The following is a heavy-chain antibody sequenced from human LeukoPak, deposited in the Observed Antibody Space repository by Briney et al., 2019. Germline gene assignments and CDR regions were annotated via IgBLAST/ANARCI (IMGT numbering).Heavy chain of an antibody. CDR2: ISSSGSTI. D-gene: IGHD4-11*01. CDR1: GFTFSSYE. V-gene: IGHV3-48*03. CDR3: ARVIAGNYWYDYYYGMDV. J-gene: IGHJ6*02. Sequence: GGSLRLSCAASGFTFSSYEMNWVRQAPGKGLEWVSYISSSGSTIYYADSVKGRFTISRDNAKNSLYLQMNSLRAEDTAVYYCARVIAGNYWYDYYYGMDVWGHGTTVTVSS.